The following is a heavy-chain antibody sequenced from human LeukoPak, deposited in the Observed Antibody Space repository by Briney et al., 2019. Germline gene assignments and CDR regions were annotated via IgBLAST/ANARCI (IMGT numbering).Heavy chain of an antibody. CDR2: INPNSGGT. CDR1: GYTFTCYY. CDR3: ASLSGYSYGYYFDY. D-gene: IGHD5-18*01. V-gene: IGHV1-2*02. J-gene: IGHJ4*02. Sequence: ASVKVSCKASGYTFTCYYMHWVRQAPGQGLEWMGWINPNSGGTNYAQKFQGRVTMTRDTSISTAYMELSRLRSDDTAVYYCASLSGYSYGYYFDYWGQGTLVTVSS.